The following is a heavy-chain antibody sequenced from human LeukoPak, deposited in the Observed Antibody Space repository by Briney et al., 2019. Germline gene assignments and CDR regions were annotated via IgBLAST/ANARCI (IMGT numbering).Heavy chain of an antibody. J-gene: IGHJ5*02. CDR3: ARRSGWYSGLNWFDP. V-gene: IGHV5-51*01. D-gene: IGHD6-19*01. CDR2: IYPGDSDT. Sequence: GESLKISCKGSGDSFTSYWIGWVRQMPGKGLEWMGIIYPGDSDTRYSPSFQGQVTFSADKSISTAYLQWSSLKASDTAMYYCARRSGWYSGLNWFDPWGQGTLVTVSS. CDR1: GDSFTSYW.